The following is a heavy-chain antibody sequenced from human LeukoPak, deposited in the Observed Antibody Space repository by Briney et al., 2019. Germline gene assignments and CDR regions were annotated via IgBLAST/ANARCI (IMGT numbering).Heavy chain of an antibody. J-gene: IGHJ5*02. D-gene: IGHD6-19*01. CDR3: ARPRKQYDGDWFDP. CDR2: INHSGST. V-gene: IGHV4-34*01. Sequence: SETLSLTCAVYGGSFSGYYWSWIRQPPGKGLEWIGEINHSGSTNYNPSLKSRVTISVDTSKNQFSLKLSSVTAADTAVYYCARPRKQYDGDWFDPWGQGTLVTVSS. CDR1: GGSFSGYY.